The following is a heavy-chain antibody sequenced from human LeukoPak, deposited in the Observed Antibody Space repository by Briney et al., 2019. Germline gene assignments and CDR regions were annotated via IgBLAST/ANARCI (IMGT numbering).Heavy chain of an antibody. V-gene: IGHV1-69*13. CDR3: ARDQNYYDSSGYYSPLNY. D-gene: IGHD3-22*01. Sequence: SVKVSCKASGGTFSSYAISWVRQAPGQGLEWMGGIIPTFGTANYAQKFQGRVTITADESTSTAYMELSSLRSEDTAVYYCARDQNYYDSSGYYSPLNYWGQGTLVTVSS. CDR2: IIPTFGTA. J-gene: IGHJ4*02. CDR1: GGTFSSYA.